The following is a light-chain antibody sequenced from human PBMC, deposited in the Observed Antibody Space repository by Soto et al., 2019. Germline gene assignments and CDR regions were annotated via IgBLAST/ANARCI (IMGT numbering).Light chain of an antibody. CDR3: LLYGDSPTSYT. J-gene: IGKJ2*01. Sequence: EIVLTQSPGTLSLFPGERATLSCRASQSVSSRNLAWYRQKPGQAPSLLIYGAFTRATGIPDRYSVIGYATDYSLTISRVEPADFGVDYGLLYGDSPTSYTFGQGTKLDIK. CDR1: QSVSSRN. CDR2: GAF. V-gene: IGKV3-20*01.